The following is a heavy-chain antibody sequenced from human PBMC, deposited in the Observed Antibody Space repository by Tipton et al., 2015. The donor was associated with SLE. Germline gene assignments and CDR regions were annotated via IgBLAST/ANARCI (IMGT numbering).Heavy chain of an antibody. CDR1: GGFFSGYY. CDR2: IYYSGNT. CDR3: ARGVTFGWFDP. V-gene: IGHV4-34*09. J-gene: IGHJ5*02. Sequence: TLSLTCAVYGGFFSGYYWSWIRQPPGKGLGWIGYIYYSGNTYYNPSLKSRVLISIDTSKNQFSLQMSSVTAADTAVYYCARGVTFGWFDPWGQGTLVTVSS. D-gene: IGHD3/OR15-3a*01.